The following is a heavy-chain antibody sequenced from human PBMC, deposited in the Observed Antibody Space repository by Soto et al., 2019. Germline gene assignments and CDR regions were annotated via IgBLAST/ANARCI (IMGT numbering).Heavy chain of an antibody. CDR2: ISGSGGST. V-gene: IGHV3-23*01. J-gene: IGHJ6*02. Sequence: EVQLLESGGGLVQPGGSLRLSCAASGFTFSSYAMSWVRQAPGKGLEWVSAISGSGGSTYYADSVKGRFTISRDNSKNTLYLQMNSLRAEDTAVYYCAKGVELSYYYYYGMDVWGQGTTVTVSS. CDR1: GFTFSSYA. D-gene: IGHD1-1*01. CDR3: AKGVELSYYYYYGMDV.